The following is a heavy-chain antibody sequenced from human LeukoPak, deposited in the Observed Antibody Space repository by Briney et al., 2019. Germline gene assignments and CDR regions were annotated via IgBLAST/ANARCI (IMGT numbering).Heavy chain of an antibody. CDR1: GYTFTSYA. CDR2: INAGNGNT. CDR3: ARDKLYSYGYGVDV. Sequence: ASVKVSCKASGYTFTSYAMHWVRQAPGQRLEWMGWINAGNGNTKYSQKFQGRVTITRDTSASTAYMELSSLRSEDTAVYYCARDKLYSYGYGVDVWGQGTTVTVSS. J-gene: IGHJ6*02. D-gene: IGHD5-18*01. V-gene: IGHV1-3*01.